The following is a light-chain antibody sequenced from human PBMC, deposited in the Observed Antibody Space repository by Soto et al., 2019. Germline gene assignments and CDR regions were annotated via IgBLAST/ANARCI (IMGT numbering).Light chain of an antibody. V-gene: IGKV4-1*01. CDR1: QSVLYSSNNKNH. Sequence: DIVMTQSPDSLAVSLGERATINCKSSQSVLYSSNNKNHLAWYQQKPGQAPRLLIYDASNRATGIPARFSGSGSGTDFTLTISSLEPEDFAVYYCQQRSNWPQLGQGTKVDI. CDR2: DAS. J-gene: IGKJ1*01. CDR3: QQRSNWPQ.